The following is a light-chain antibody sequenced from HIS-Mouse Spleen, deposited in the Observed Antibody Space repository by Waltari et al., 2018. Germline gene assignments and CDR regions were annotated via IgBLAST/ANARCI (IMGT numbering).Light chain of an antibody. Sequence: QSALTQPASVSGSPGQSITISCTGTSSDVGGYHHVSWYQQHPGKAPKLMIYDVSNRPSGVSNRFSGSKSGNTASLTISGLQAEDEADYYCSSYTSSSTPVFGGGTKLTVL. CDR1: SSDVGGYHH. J-gene: IGLJ2*01. CDR2: DVS. CDR3: SSYTSSSTPV. V-gene: IGLV2-14*03.